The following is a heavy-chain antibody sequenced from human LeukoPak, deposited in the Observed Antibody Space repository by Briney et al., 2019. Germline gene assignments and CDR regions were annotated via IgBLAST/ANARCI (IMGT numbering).Heavy chain of an antibody. V-gene: IGHV1-18*01. CDR3: ARSPPPIVGAKEGVDY. D-gene: IGHD1-26*01. Sequence: ASVKVSCKASGYTFTSYGISWVRQAPGQGLEWMGWFSAYNGNTNYAQKLQGRVTMTTDTSTSTAYMELSSLRSEDTAVYYCARSPPPIVGAKEGVDYWGQGTLVTVSS. J-gene: IGHJ4*02. CDR2: FSAYNGNT. CDR1: GYTFTSYG.